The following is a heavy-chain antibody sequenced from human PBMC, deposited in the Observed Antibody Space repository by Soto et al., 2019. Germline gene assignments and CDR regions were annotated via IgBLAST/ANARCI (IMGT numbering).Heavy chain of an antibody. D-gene: IGHD3-16*01. CDR1: GFTVSSNY. Sequence: GGSLRLSCAASGFTVSSNYMSWVRQAPGKGLEWVSVIYSGGSTYYADSVKGRFTISRDNSKNTLYLQMNSLRAEDTAVYYCARGLGITHGAFDIWGQGTMVTVSS. CDR3: ARGLGITHGAFDI. V-gene: IGHV3-53*01. CDR2: IYSGGST. J-gene: IGHJ3*02.